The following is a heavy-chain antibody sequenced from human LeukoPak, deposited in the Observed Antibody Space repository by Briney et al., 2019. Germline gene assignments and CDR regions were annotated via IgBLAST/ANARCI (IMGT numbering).Heavy chain of an antibody. CDR3: ARALTPIAAAGPFDY. Sequence: GGSLRLSCAASGFTFSSYAMHWVRQAPGKGLEWVAVISYDGSNKYYADSVKGRFTISRDNSKNTLYLQMNSLRAEDTAVYYCARALTPIAAAGPFDYWGQGTLVTVSS. V-gene: IGHV3-30*04. CDR2: ISYDGSNK. CDR1: GFTFSSYA. J-gene: IGHJ4*02. D-gene: IGHD6-13*01.